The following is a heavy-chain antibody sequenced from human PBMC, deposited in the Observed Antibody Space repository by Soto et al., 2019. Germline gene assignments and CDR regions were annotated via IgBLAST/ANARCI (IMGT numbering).Heavy chain of an antibody. CDR3: ARGQYGGKGY. D-gene: IGHD2-15*01. J-gene: IGHJ4*02. Sequence: EVQLVESGGGLVQPGGSLRLSCAASGFTFSSYWMNWFRQAPGKGLEWVANIKEDGSEKNYVDSVKGRFIISRDNAKESLFLKMNSLRAEDTAVYYCARGQYGGKGYWGQGTLVTVSS. CDR1: GFTFSSYW. CDR2: IKEDGSEK. V-gene: IGHV3-7*03.